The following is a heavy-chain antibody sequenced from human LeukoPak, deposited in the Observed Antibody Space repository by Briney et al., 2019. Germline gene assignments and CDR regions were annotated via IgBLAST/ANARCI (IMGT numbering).Heavy chain of an antibody. V-gene: IGHV1-8*01. J-gene: IGHJ4*02. CDR1: GYTFTSYD. Sequence: GASVKVSCKASGYTFTSYDINWVRQATGQGLEWMGWMNPNSGNTGYAQKFQGRVTMTTDTSTSTAYMELRSLRSDDTAVYYCARDNHPGIDYWGQGTLVTVSS. CDR3: ARDNHPGIDY. CDR2: MNPNSGNT. D-gene: IGHD1-14*01.